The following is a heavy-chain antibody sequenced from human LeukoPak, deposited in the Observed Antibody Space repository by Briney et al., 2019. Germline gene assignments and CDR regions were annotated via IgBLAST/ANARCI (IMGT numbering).Heavy chain of an antibody. V-gene: IGHV3-23*01. CDR2: ISGNTGAT. CDR1: GFTFKNFV. D-gene: IGHD2-15*01. Sequence: GGSLRLSCAASGFTFKNFVMTWVSQAPGQGLDWVSAISGNTGATYYADSVKGRFTISRDNSKNTLYLQMNSLRAEDTAVYYCARKWWENWFDSWGQGALVTVSS. J-gene: IGHJ5*01. CDR3: ARKWWENWFDS.